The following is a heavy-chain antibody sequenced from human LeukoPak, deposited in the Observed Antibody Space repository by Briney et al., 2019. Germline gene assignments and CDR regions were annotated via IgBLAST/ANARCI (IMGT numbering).Heavy chain of an antibody. J-gene: IGHJ4*01. CDR1: GYTFTTYW. CDR3: ARGATTGDF. Sequence: GGSLKISFKGSGYTFTTYWIAWVRQVPGKGLEWMRIIYPGYSDIRYTPSFHGQVTTSVHKSISPAYLQWSSLKASDTAMYYCARGATTGDFWGPGTLVTVSS. V-gene: IGHV5-51*01. CDR2: IYPGYSDI. D-gene: IGHD4-17*01.